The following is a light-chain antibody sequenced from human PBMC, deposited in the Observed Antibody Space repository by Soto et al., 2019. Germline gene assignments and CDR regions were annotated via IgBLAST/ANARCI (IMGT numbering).Light chain of an antibody. J-gene: IGKJ5*01. CDR1: QSVSSS. CDR3: QHRTVWPPSST. Sequence: EVVLTQSPATMSLSPGERATLSCRASQSVSSSLAWYQQKPGQGPRLLIFDAPTPATGIPAKFSGSGSDTDFTPTISTLAPQDFAVYYCQHRTVWPPSSTFGQWTRLES. CDR2: DAP. V-gene: IGKV3-11*01.